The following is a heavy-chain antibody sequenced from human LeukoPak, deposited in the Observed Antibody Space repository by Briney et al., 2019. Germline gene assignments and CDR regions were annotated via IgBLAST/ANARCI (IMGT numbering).Heavy chain of an antibody. Sequence: KASEALSLTCAVYGGSFSGYYWSWIRQPPGKGLEWIGEINHSESTNYNPSLKSRVTISVDTSKNQFSLKLSSVTAADTAVYYCARANYDILTGYTSLDYWGQGTLVTVSS. V-gene: IGHV4-34*01. CDR3: ARANYDILTGYTSLDY. D-gene: IGHD3-9*01. J-gene: IGHJ4*02. CDR2: INHSEST. CDR1: GGSFSGYY.